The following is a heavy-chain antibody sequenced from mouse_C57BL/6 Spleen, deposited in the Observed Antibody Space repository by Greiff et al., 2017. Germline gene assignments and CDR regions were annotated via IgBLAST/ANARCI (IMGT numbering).Heavy chain of an antibody. CDR3: ASGGLYPRY. D-gene: IGHD2-12*01. CDR1: GYTFTSYG. CDR2: IYPRSGNT. V-gene: IGHV1-81*01. J-gene: IGHJ2*01. Sequence: QVQLKESGAELARPGASVKLSCKASGYTFTSYGISWVKQRTGQGLEWIGEIYPRSGNTYYNEKFKGKATLTADKSSSTAYMELRSLTSEDSAVYLCASGGLYPRYWGQGTTLTVSS.